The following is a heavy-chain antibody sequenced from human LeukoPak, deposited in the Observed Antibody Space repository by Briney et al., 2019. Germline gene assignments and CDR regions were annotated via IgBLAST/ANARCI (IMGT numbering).Heavy chain of an antibody. CDR1: GFTFRSYE. V-gene: IGHV3-48*03. CDR3: ASFSTGIDY. J-gene: IGHJ4*02. D-gene: IGHD3-10*01. CDR2: ISSSGSTI. Sequence: GGSLRLSCAASGFTFRSYEMNWVRQAPGKGLEWVSYISSSGSTIYYADSVKGRFTISRDNAKNSLYLQMNSLRAEDTAVYYCASFSTGIDYWGQGTLVTVSS.